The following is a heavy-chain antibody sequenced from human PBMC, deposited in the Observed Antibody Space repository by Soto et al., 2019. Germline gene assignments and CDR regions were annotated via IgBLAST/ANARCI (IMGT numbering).Heavy chain of an antibody. CDR2: IYYSGST. J-gene: IGHJ6*02. V-gene: IGHV4-30-4*01. CDR1: GVSISSGDYY. Sequence: TLCLTCPVSGVSISSGDYYWSWIRQPPGKGLEWIGYIYYSGSTYYNPSLKSRVTISVDTSKNQFSLKLSSVTAADTAVYYCARERRSSSTSCYEGLYGMDVWGQGTKVTVYS. CDR3: ARERRSSSTSCYEGLYGMDV. D-gene: IGHD2-2*01.